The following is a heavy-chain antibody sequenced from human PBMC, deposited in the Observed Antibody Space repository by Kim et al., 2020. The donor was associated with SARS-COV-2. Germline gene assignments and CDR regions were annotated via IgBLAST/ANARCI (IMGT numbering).Heavy chain of an antibody. Sequence: SSYIYYADSVKGRFTISRDNAKNSLYLQMNSLRAEDTAVYYCARGGRGGYWGQGTLVTVSS. CDR2: SSYI. V-gene: IGHV3-21*01. CDR3: ARGGRGGY. J-gene: IGHJ4*02. D-gene: IGHD2-15*01.